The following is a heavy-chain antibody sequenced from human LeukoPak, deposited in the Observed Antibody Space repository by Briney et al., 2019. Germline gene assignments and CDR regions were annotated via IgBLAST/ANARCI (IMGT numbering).Heavy chain of an antibody. D-gene: IGHD3-22*01. CDR1: GGSISSGGYY. Sequence: PSETLSLTCTVSGGSISSGGYYWSWIRQHPGKGLEWIGYIYYSGSTYYNPSLKSRVTISVDTSKNQFSLKLSSVTAADTAVYHCARAGFFYDTSGYNDAFDIWGQGTMVTVSS. CDR3: ARAGFFYDTSGYNDAFDI. J-gene: IGHJ3*02. V-gene: IGHV4-31*03. CDR2: IYYSGST.